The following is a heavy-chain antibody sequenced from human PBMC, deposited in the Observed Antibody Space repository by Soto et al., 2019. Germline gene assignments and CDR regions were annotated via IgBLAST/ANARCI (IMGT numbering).Heavy chain of an antibody. D-gene: IGHD2-2*01. J-gene: IGHJ4*02. V-gene: IGHV3-23*01. Sequence: GVSLRLSCAASGFTFSSYAMSWVRQAPGQGLEWVSVISGSGGNTYYADSVKGRFTISRDNSKNTLYLQTNSLRVEDTAVYYCAKPNLYCSSTSCYDYWGQGALVTVSS. CDR1: GFTFSSYA. CDR3: AKPNLYCSSTSCYDY. CDR2: ISGSGGNT.